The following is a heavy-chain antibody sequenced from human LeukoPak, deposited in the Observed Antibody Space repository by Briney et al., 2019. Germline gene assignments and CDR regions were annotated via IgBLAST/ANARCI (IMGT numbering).Heavy chain of an antibody. CDR1: GGCFRVYD. D-gene: IGHD6-19*01. V-gene: IGHV4-34*01. CDR2: INHSGST. CDR3: ARGIVSGSAWYFGCYFDY. J-gene: IGHJ4*02. Sequence: SETLSLSCAVFGGCFRVYDGNGIRQPPGKGLEWIREINHSGSTNYNSSLKSRVTISVDTSKNQFSLKLTSVTAADTAVYFCARGIVSGSAWYFGCYFDYWGQGTLVTVSS.